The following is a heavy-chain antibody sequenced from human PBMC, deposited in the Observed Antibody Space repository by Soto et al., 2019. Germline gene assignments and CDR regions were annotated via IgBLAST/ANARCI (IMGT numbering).Heavy chain of an antibody. CDR3: ARDRGPTVYYYYGMDV. Sequence: ASVKVSCKASGYTFTSYGISWVRQAPGQGLEWMGWISAYNGNTNYAQKLQGRVTMTTDTSTSTAYMELRSLRSDDTAVYYCARDRGPTVYYYYGMDVWGQGTTLTVSS. J-gene: IGHJ6*02. CDR2: ISAYNGNT. D-gene: IGHD3-10*01. CDR1: GYTFTSYG. V-gene: IGHV1-18*04.